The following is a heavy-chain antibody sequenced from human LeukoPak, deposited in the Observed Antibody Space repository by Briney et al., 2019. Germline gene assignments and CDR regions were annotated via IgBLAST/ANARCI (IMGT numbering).Heavy chain of an antibody. D-gene: IGHD5-24*01. CDR1: GGSMSSYY. CDR3: ARLRWLQPFDY. V-gene: IGHV4-59*08. J-gene: IGHJ4*02. Sequence: SETLSLTCTVSGGSMSSYYWSWIRQPPGKGLEWIGYIYYSGSTNYNPSLKSRVTISVDTSKNQFSLKLSSVTAADTAGYYCARLRWLQPFDYWGQGTLVTVSS. CDR2: IYYSGST.